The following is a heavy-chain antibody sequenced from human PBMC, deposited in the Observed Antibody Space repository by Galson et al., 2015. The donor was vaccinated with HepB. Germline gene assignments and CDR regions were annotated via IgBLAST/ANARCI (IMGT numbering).Heavy chain of an antibody. V-gene: IGHV1-69*13. D-gene: IGHD3-10*01. Sequence: SVKVSCKASGGTFSSYAISWVRQAPGQGLEWMGGIIPIFGTANYAQKFQGRVTITADESTSTAYMELSSLRSEDTAVYYCAISMVQGVIIDYWGQGTLVTVSS. CDR3: AISMVQGVIIDY. CDR2: IIPIFGTA. J-gene: IGHJ4*02. CDR1: GGTFSSYA.